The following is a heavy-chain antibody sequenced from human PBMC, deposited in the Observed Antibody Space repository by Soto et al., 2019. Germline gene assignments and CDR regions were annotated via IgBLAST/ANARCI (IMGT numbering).Heavy chain of an antibody. J-gene: IGHJ4*02. V-gene: IGHV4-31*03. CDR2: IYYTGNT. Sequence: QVQLQESGPGLVKPSQTLSLTCTVSGGSISSGGTGSYWTWIRQLPGKGLEWIGYIYYTGNTYYNRSLKGRPTISLDTSENQFSLKLTSVTAADTAVYFCASGHDAYKVRYWGQGTLVTVSS. CDR1: GGSISSGGTGSY. CDR3: ASGHDAYKVRY. D-gene: IGHD1-1*01.